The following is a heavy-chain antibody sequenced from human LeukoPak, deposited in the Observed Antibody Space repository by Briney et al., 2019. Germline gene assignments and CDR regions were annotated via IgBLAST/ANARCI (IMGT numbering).Heavy chain of an antibody. CDR3: ARGWVVYCSSTSCYLPFDY. J-gene: IGHJ4*02. CDR2: INHSGST. CDR1: GGSFSGYY. Sequence: SETLSLTCAVYGGSFSGYYWGWIRQPPGKGLEWIGEINHSGSTNYNPSLKSRVTISVDTSKNQFSLKLSSVTAADTAVYYCARGWVVYCSSTSCYLPFDYWGQGTLVTVSS. V-gene: IGHV4-34*01. D-gene: IGHD2-2*01.